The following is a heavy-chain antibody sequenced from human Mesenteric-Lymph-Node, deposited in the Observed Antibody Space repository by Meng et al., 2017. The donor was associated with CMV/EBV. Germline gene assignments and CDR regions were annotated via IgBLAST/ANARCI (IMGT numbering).Heavy chain of an antibody. CDR1: GYTFPDYY. D-gene: IGHD2-21*02. Sequence: SVKVSCKAYGYTFPDYYMNFVRQAPGQELAWMGRIDPDSGATTYAQKFHDRVAITRDTSISTAYMELSGLRSDDTAIYYCVTLHFDYWGQGTLVTVS. CDR3: VTLHFDY. CDR2: IDPDSGAT. V-gene: IGHV1-2*06. J-gene: IGHJ4*02.